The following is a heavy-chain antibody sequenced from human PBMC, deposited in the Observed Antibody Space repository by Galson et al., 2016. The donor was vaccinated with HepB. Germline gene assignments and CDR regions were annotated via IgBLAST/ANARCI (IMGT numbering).Heavy chain of an antibody. CDR3: AKDIYTGGWSKGDGFHY. J-gene: IGHJ4*02. D-gene: IGHD6-19*01. CDR2: ITWDGDTT. Sequence: SLRLSCAASGFTFQNYAMHWVRQAPGKGLEWISLITWDGDTTYYANSVKGRFTISRDNSKNSLYLQMSSLRAEDTALCYCAKDIYTGGWSKGDGFHYWGQGSLVTVSS. CDR1: GFTFQNYA. V-gene: IGHV3-43D*03.